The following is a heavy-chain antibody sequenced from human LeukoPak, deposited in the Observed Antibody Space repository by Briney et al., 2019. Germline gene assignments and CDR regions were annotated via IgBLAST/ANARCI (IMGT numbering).Heavy chain of an antibody. D-gene: IGHD3-22*01. CDR1: GGSISSSSYY. V-gene: IGHV4-31*03. CDR3: ARGPFYYYDSSGYPNWFDP. J-gene: IGHJ5*02. Sequence: SETLSLTCTVSGGSISSSSYYWGWIRQPPGKGLEWIGYIYYSGSTYYNPSLKSRVTISVDTSKNQFSLKLSSVTAADTAVYYCARGPFYYYDSSGYPNWFDPWGQGTLVTVSS. CDR2: IYYSGST.